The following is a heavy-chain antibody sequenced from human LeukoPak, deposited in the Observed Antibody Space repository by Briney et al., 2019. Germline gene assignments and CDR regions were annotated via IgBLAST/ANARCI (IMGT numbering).Heavy chain of an antibody. CDR3: ARDRPLRYFDWFDY. J-gene: IGHJ4*02. D-gene: IGHD3-9*01. CDR2: ISAYNGNT. V-gene: IGHV1-18*01. CDR1: GYTLTSYG. Sequence: ASVKVSCKASGYTLTSYGISWVRQAPGQGLEWMGWISAYNGNTNYAQKLQGRVTMTTDTSTSTAYMELRSLRSDDTAVYYCARDRPLRYFDWFDYWGQGTLVTVSS.